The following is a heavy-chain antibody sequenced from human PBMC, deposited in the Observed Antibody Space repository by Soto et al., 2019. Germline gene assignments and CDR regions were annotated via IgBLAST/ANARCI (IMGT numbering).Heavy chain of an antibody. J-gene: IGHJ6*02. CDR3: ATTLSRDGYNMGYYYYYYGMDV. CDR2: FDPEDGET. Sequence: ASVKVSCKVSGYTLNELSMHWVRQAPGKGLEWMGGFDPEDGETIYAQKFQGRVTMTEDTSTDTAYMELSSLRSEDTAVYYCATTLSRDGYNMGYYYYYYGMDVWGQGTTVTVSS. D-gene: IGHD5-12*01. CDR1: GYTLNELS. V-gene: IGHV1-24*01.